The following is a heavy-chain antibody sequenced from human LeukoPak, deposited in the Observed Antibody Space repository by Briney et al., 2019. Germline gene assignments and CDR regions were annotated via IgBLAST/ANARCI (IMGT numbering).Heavy chain of an antibody. D-gene: IGHD3-3*01. Sequence: GGSLRLSCAASGFTVSNHDMNWVRQAPGKGLEWVSIISGSGATTFYTDSVKGRLTISRDNSKNTLYLQMNSLRAEDTAVYYCAKEADFWSGLDYWGQGTLVTVSS. J-gene: IGHJ4*02. CDR2: ISGSGATT. CDR3: AKEADFWSGLDY. CDR1: GFTVSNHD. V-gene: IGHV3-23*01.